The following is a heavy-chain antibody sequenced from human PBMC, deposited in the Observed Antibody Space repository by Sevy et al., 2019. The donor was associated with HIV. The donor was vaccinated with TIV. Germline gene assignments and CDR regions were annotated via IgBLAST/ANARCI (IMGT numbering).Heavy chain of an antibody. D-gene: IGHD2-8*02. V-gene: IGHV4-59*13. J-gene: IGHJ4*02. Sequence: SETLSLTCTVSDASLTSYYWSWIRYSPGKGLEWIGNIYYNGRTNYNRSLKSRVIISVDMSKCQFSLRLNSVTPADTALYYCAGDSFCTGGICHMFFDHWGQGILVTVSS. CDR1: DASLTSYY. CDR3: AGDSFCTGGICHMFFDH. CDR2: IYYNGRT.